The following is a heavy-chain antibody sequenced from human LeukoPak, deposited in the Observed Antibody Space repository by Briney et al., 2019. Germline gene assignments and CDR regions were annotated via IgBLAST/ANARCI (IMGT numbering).Heavy chain of an antibody. V-gene: IGHV3-9*01. CDR2: ISYSSETI. Sequence: GGSLRLSCAASGFSFDEYAMHWVRQVPGKGLEWVSGISYSSETIGYVDSVKGRFTISRDNAKKSLYLQMNSLRAEDTAVYYCARENMVRGVIPLYYYYMDVWGKGTTVTVSS. J-gene: IGHJ6*03. CDR1: GFSFDEYA. CDR3: ARENMVRGVIPLYYYYMDV. D-gene: IGHD3-10*01.